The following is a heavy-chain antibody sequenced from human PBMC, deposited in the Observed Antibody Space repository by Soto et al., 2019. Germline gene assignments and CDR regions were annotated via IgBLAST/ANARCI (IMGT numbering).Heavy chain of an antibody. Sequence: EVQLVETGGGLIQPGGSLRLSCAVSGFTVSTNYMSWVRQAPGKGLEWVSALYSGGSTYYADSVKGRFTISRDNSKNTLHLQMNSLRAEDTAIYYCARHRDTFSSTFDYWGQGTLVTVSS. CDR3: ARHRDTFSSTFDY. V-gene: IGHV3-53*02. CDR2: LYSGGST. J-gene: IGHJ4*02. D-gene: IGHD5-18*01. CDR1: GFTVSTNY.